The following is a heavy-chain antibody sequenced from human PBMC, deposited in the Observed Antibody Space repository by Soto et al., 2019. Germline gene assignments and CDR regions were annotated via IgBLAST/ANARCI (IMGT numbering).Heavy chain of an antibody. CDR1: GYTFSNNW. D-gene: IGHD1-1*01. J-gene: IGHJ6*02. Sequence: PGESLKISCQGSGYTFSNNWISWVRQEPGKGLEWMGKIDPSGSYTDYSPSFQGHVSLSVDKSVGTAYLQWSSLKASDSAIYYCARNVFPGAGTPTSSGGDFGMDGWGHGTTVAVAS. CDR2: IDPSGSYT. CDR3: ARNVFPGAGTPTSSGGDFGMDG. V-gene: IGHV5-10-1*01.